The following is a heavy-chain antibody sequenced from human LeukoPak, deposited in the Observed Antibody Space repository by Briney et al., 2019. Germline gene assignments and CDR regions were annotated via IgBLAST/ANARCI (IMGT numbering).Heavy chain of an antibody. V-gene: IGHV4-39*07. CDR3: ARDRFVVGATDC. D-gene: IGHD1-26*01. Sequence: SETLSLTCTVSGGSISSSSYYWGWIRQPPGKGLEWIGSIYYSGNTNYNPSLESRVTISVDRSKNQFSLKLNSVTAADTAVYFCARDRFVVGATDCWGQGTLVTVSS. CDR1: GGSISSSSYY. J-gene: IGHJ4*02. CDR2: IYYSGNT.